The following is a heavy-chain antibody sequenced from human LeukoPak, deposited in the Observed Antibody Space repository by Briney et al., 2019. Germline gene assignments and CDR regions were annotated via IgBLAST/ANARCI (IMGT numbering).Heavy chain of an antibody. CDR1: GFTFSLYA. CDR3: ARCLWFGELPPNYYMDV. Sequence: PGGSLRLSCAASGFTFSLYAMTWVRQTPEKGLEWVSTIDGDGANTYYADSVRGRFTISRDISKNTLYLQMGSLRAEDMAVYYCARCLWFGELPPNYYMDVWGKGTTVTISS. J-gene: IGHJ6*03. V-gene: IGHV3-23*01. D-gene: IGHD3-10*01. CDR2: IDGDGANT.